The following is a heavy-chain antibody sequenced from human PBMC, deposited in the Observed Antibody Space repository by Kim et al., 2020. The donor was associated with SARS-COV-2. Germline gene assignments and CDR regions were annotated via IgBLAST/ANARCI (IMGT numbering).Heavy chain of an antibody. CDR2: ISNSGGYT. J-gene: IGHJ3*01. CDR1: GFTFSDYY. Sequence: GGSLRLSCAASGFTFSDYYMSWFRQSPGKGLEWLSFISNSGGYTNYADSVRGRITISRDNAKNLVYLQMNSLRAEDTALYYCARDRRYCSGSSCYGALRDAFDFWGQGTMVTVSS. V-gene: IGHV3-11*06. CDR3: ARDRRYCSGSSCYGALRDAFDF. D-gene: IGHD2-2*01.